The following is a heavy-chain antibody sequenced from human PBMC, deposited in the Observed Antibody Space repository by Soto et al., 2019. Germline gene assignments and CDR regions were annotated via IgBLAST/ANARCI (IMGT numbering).Heavy chain of an antibody. CDR2: INHSGST. V-gene: IGHV4-34*01. J-gene: IGHJ4*02. CDR3: ARQAAFYDSSGSGHFDY. CDR1: CGSFIGYY. D-gene: IGHD3-22*01. Sequence: SETLSLTCAFYCGSFIGYYWSWIRQPPGKGLEWIGEINHSGSTNYNPSLKSRVTISVDTSKNQFSLKLSSVTAADTAVYYCARQAAFYDSSGSGHFDYWGQGTLVTVS.